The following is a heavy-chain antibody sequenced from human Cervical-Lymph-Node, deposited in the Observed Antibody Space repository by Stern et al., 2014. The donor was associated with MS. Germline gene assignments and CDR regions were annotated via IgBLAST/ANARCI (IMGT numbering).Heavy chain of an antibody. Sequence: VQLVESGPGLVKPSETLSLTCNVSGGSISNSKWSWIRQPPGKGLEWIGQMFDSGNTNQNPSLKSRVTISIDTSKNQFSVKLTSVTAADTAVYYCARDGRWGNWYFDLWGRGTLVTVSS. CDR2: MFDSGNT. D-gene: IGHD7-27*01. J-gene: IGHJ2*01. CDR3: ARDGRWGNWYFDL. V-gene: IGHV4-59*01. CDR1: GGSISNSK.